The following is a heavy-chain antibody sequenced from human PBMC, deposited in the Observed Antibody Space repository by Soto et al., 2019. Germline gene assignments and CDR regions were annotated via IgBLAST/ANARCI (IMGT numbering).Heavy chain of an antibody. CDR1: GGSISSSSYY. Sequence: SETLSLTCTVSGGSISSSSYYWGWIRQPPGKGLEWIGYIYYSGSTYYNPSLKSRVTISVDTSKNQFSLKLSSVTAADTAVYYCATYDSSDYYSGSPIGWFDPWGQGTLVTVSS. CDR2: IYYSGST. J-gene: IGHJ5*02. V-gene: IGHV4-39*07. D-gene: IGHD3-22*01. CDR3: ATYDSSDYYSGSPIGWFDP.